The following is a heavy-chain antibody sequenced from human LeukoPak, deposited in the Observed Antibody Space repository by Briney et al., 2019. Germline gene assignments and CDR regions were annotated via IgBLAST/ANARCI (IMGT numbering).Heavy chain of an antibody. V-gene: IGHV3-21*01. D-gene: IGHD1-1*01. J-gene: IGHJ6*03. Sequence: PGGSLRLSCAAPGITFSNYNMNWVRQAPGKGLEWISSITSSSSYTFYADSVKGRLTISRDNAKNSLYLQMNSLRVEDTAIYYCARDPYNGAYSEGYYYYYMDVWGKGTTVTVSS. CDR1: GITFSNYN. CDR2: ITSSSSYT. CDR3: ARDPYNGAYSEGYYYYYMDV.